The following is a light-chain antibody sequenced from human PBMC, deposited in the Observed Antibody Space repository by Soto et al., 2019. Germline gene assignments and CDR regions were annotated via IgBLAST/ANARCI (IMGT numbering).Light chain of an antibody. CDR2: DAS. CDR1: QNIRSY. V-gene: IGKV1-39*01. Sequence: QMTKSPASLAASVGDRVTITCRASQNIRSYLNWYQQKPGQAPRLLIYDASTLQSGVPSRFSGSGSGTDFSLTISSLQPEDFATYYCQQSHGTPCTFGQGTKVDI. CDR3: QQSHGTPCT. J-gene: IGKJ1*01.